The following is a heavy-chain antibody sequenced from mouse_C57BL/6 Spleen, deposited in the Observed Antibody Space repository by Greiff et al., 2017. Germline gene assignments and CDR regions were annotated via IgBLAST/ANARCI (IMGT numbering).Heavy chain of an antibody. CDR2: IYPGSGST. D-gene: IGHD2-4*01. Sequence: QVHVKQPGAELVKPGASVKMSCKASGYTFTSYWITWVKQRPGQGLEWIGDIYPGSGSTNYNEKFKSKATLTVDTSSSTAYMQLSSLTSEDSAVYYCARYPYYDYDGSPYFDYWGQGTTLTVSS. CDR3: ARYPYYDYDGSPYFDY. CDR1: GYTFTSYW. J-gene: IGHJ2*01. V-gene: IGHV1-55*01.